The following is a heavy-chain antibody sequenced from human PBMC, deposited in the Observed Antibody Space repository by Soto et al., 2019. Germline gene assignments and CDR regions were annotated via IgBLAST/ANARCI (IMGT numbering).Heavy chain of an antibody. CDR2: ISDSNGNT. CDR3: ARDLTYYDILTVGRSCANWFYP. Sequence: QVQLVQSGAEVKKPGASVKVSCQASGYTFTSYCISWVRQAHGQGLEWMGWISDSNGNTNSAQNLHGRVTMTTDTSTSTAYMELRILRSDDTAVYDCARDLTYYDILTVGRSCANWFYPWGQGTLVTVSS. V-gene: IGHV1-18*01. J-gene: IGHJ5*02. CDR1: GYTFTSYC. D-gene: IGHD3-9*01.